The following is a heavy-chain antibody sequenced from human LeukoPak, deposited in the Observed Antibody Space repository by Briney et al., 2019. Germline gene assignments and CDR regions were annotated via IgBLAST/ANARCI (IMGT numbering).Heavy chain of an antibody. Sequence: GGSLRLSCAASGFTFSSYGMHWVRQAPGKGLGWVAFIRYDGSNKYYADSVKGRFTISRDNSKNTLYLQMNSLRAEDTAVYYCAKEKCDYASDCFDPWGQGTLVAVSS. CDR1: GFTFSSYG. J-gene: IGHJ5*02. CDR2: IRYDGSNK. CDR3: AKEKCDYASDCFDP. V-gene: IGHV3-30*02. D-gene: IGHD4-17*01.